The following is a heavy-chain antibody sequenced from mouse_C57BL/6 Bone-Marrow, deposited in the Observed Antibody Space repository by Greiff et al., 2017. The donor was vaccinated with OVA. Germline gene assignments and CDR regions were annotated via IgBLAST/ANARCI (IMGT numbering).Heavy chain of an antibody. D-gene: IGHD1-1*01. CDR3: AQTTVVAHYYAMDY. CDR2: IHPSDSDT. V-gene: IGHV1-74*01. CDR1: GYTFTSYW. Sequence: QVQLKQPGAELVKPGASVKVSCKASGYTFTSYWMHWVKQRPGQGLEWIGRIHPSDSDTNYNQKFKGKATLTVDKSSSTAYMQLSSLTSEDSAVYYCAQTTVVAHYYAMDYWGQGTSVTVSS. J-gene: IGHJ4*01.